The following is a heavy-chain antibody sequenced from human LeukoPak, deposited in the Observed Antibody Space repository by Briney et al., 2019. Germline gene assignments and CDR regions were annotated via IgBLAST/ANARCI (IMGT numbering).Heavy chain of an antibody. V-gene: IGHV5-10-1*01. D-gene: IGHD3-9*01. CDR2: IAPSDSYT. J-gene: IGHJ3*02. CDR3: ARVTYDILTGYPGAFDI. CDR1: GYSFTGYW. Sequence: GESLKNSCKGSGYSFTGYWITWVRQMPGKGLEWMGRIAPSDSYTNYSPSFQGHVTISADKSITTAYLQWSSLKASDTATYYCARVTYDILTGYPGAFDIWGQGTMVTVSS.